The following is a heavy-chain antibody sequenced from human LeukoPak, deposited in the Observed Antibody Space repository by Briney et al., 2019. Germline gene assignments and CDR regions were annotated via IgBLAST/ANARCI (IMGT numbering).Heavy chain of an antibody. V-gene: IGHV1-18*01. CDR1: GYPFTNYS. D-gene: IGHD3-16*02. CDR2: ISAYNGYT. Sequence: GASVKVSCKTSGYPFTNYSISWVRQAPGQGLEWMGWISAYNGYTSYAQRIQDRATMTTDTSTSTAYMELRSLRSDDTAIYYCAREKGGDENNRSYLYVHVYWGQGTRVTVSS. CDR3: AREKGGDENNRSYLYVHVY. J-gene: IGHJ4*02.